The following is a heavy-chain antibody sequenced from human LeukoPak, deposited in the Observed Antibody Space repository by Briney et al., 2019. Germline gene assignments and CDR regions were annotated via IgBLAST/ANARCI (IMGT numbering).Heavy chain of an antibody. Sequence: SQTLSLTCTVSGGSISSGNYYWSWIRQPAGQGLGWIGRIWADGAPTYRPSLKSRVSISVDVSKNQFSLRLTSVTAADTAVYYCARGRDSRGYQFMGFDSWGQGTLVTVSS. CDR3: ARGRDSRGYQFMGFDS. CDR2: IWADGAP. CDR1: GGSISSGNYY. J-gene: IGHJ4*02. D-gene: IGHD3-22*01. V-gene: IGHV4-61*02.